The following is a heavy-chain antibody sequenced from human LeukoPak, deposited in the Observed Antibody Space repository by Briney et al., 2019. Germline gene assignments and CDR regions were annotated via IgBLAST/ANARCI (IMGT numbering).Heavy chain of an antibody. V-gene: IGHV1-69*05. D-gene: IGHD3-3*01. J-gene: IGHJ4*02. CDR2: IIPIFGTA. CDR3: ARQYYDFWSGTEVGNY. CDR1: GGTFISYA. Sequence: SVKVSCKASGGTFISYAISWVRQAPGQGLEWMGRIIPIFGTANYAQKFQGRVTITTDESTSTAYMELSSLRSEDTAVYYGARQYYDFWSGTEVGNYWGQGTLVTVSS.